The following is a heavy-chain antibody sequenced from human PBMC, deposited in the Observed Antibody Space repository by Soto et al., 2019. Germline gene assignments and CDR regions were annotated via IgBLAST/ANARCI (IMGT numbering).Heavy chain of an antibody. J-gene: IGHJ3*02. V-gene: IGHV3-15*07. CDR1: GFTFSNAW. D-gene: IGHD3-10*01. CDR3: TTAGGIGEITMVRGVIVLVAFDI. Sequence: GGSLRLSCAASGFTFSNAWMNWVRQAPGKGLEWVGRIKSKTDGGTTDYAAPVKGRFTISRDDSKNTLYLQMNSLKTEDTAVYYCTTAGGIGEITMVRGVIVLVAFDIWGQGTMVTVSS. CDR2: IKSKTDGGTT.